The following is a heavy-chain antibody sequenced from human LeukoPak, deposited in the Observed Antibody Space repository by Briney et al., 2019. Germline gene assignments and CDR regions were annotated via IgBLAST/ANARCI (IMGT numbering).Heavy chain of an antibody. V-gene: IGHV4-34*01. D-gene: IGHD2-15*01. CDR2: INHSGST. CDR1: GGSFSGYY. J-gene: IGHJ6*03. CDR3: ARGYSGKRKYYYYYYMDV. Sequence: SEALSLTCAVYGGSFSGYYWSWIRQPPGKGLEWIGEINHSGSTNYNPSLKSRVTISVDTSKNQFSLKLSSVTAADTAVYYCARGYSGKRKYYYYYYMDVWGKGTTVTVSS.